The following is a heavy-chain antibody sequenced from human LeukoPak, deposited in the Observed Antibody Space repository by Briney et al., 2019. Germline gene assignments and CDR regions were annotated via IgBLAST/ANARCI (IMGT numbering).Heavy chain of an antibody. V-gene: IGHV4-30-4*01. CDR2: IYYSGST. CDR3: AREAGGDYVDY. Sequence: PSETLSLTCTVSGGSISSGDYYWSWIRQPPGKGLEWIGHIYYSGSTYYNPFLKSRVTISVDTSKNQFSLKLSSVTAADTAVYYCAREAGGDYVDYWGQGTLVTVSS. J-gene: IGHJ4*02. CDR1: GGSISSGDYY. D-gene: IGHD3-16*01.